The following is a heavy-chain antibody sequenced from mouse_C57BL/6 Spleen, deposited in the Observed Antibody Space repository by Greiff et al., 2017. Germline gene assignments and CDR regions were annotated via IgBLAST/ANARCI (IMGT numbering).Heavy chain of an antibody. CDR3: ARTTVVRNYYAMDY. J-gene: IGHJ4*01. Sequence: VKLQQPGAELVRPGSSVKLSCKASGYTFTSYWMDWVKQRPGQGLEWIGNIYPSDSETHYNQKFKDKATLTVDKSSSTAYMQLSSLTSEDSAVYYCARTTVVRNYYAMDYWGQGTSVTVSS. CDR2: IYPSDSET. D-gene: IGHD1-1*01. V-gene: IGHV1-61*01. CDR1: GYTFTSYW.